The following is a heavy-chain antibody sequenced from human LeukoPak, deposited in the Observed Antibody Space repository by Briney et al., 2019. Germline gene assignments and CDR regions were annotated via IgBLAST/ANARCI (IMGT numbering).Heavy chain of an antibody. J-gene: IGHJ6*02. Sequence: SQTLSLTCAVSGGSISSGGYSWSWIRQPPGKGLEWIGYIYHSGSTYYNPSPKSRVTISVDRSKNQFSLKLSSVTAADTAVYYCARDSESYGMDVWGQGTTVTVSS. D-gene: IGHD1-14*01. CDR3: ARDSESYGMDV. V-gene: IGHV4-30-2*01. CDR1: GGSISSGGYS. CDR2: IYHSGST.